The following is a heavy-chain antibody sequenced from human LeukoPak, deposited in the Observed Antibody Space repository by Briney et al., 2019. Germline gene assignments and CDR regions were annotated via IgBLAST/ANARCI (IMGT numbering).Heavy chain of an antibody. V-gene: IGHV3-13*01. J-gene: IGHJ5*02. CDR2: IGTAGDT. D-gene: IGHD3-9*01. Sequence: GGSLRLSRAASGFTFSSYWMSWVRQPTGKGLEWVSAIGTAGDTYYSHSVKGRFTISRENAKNSLYLHMNSLSAGDTAVYFCARGHMLTGYYNFAWFDPWGQGTLVTVSS. CDR1: GFTFSSYW. CDR3: ARGHMLTGYYNFAWFDP.